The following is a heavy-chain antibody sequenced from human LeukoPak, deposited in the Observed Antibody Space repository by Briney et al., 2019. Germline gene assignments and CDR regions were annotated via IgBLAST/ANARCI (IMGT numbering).Heavy chain of an antibody. CDR3: ARHVPAITVTPEDYFDY. D-gene: IGHD4-17*01. Sequence: GESLKISCKGSGYSFTSYWISWVRQMPGKGLEWMGRIDPSDSYTNYSPSFQGHVTISADKSISTAYLQWSSLKASDTAMYCCARHVPAITVTPEDYFDYWGQGTLVTVSS. V-gene: IGHV5-10-1*01. J-gene: IGHJ4*02. CDR2: IDPSDSYT. CDR1: GYSFTSYW.